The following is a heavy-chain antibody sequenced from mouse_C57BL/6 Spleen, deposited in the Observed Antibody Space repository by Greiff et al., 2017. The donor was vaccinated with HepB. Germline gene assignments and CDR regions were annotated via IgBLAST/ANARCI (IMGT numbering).Heavy chain of an antibody. Sequence: QVQLQQPGAELVKPGASVKLSCKASGYTFTSYWMQWVKQRPGQGLEWIGEIDPSDSYTNYNKKFKGKATLTVDTSSSTAYLQLSSLTSEDSAVYYSARWGNYRFAYWGQGTLVTVSA. CDR1: GYTFTSYW. V-gene: IGHV1-50*01. J-gene: IGHJ3*01. D-gene: IGHD1-1*02. CDR2: IDPSDSYT. CDR3: ARWGNYRFAY.